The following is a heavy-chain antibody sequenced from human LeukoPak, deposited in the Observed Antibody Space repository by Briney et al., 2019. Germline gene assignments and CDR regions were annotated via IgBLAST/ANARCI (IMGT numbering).Heavy chain of an antibody. Sequence: GGSLRLSCAASGFTFSDDYMSWIRQAPGKGLEWVSYISSSGSTIYYADSVKGRFTISRDNAKNSLYLQMNSLRAEDTAVYYCARDRLRSPVDYWGQGTLVTVSS. CDR2: ISSSGSTI. CDR1: GFTFSDDY. J-gene: IGHJ4*02. D-gene: IGHD5-12*01. CDR3: ARDRLRSPVDY. V-gene: IGHV3-11*01.